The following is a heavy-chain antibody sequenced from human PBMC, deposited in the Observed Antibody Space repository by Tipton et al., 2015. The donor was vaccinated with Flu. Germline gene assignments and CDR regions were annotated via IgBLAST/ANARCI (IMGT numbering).Heavy chain of an antibody. D-gene: IGHD3-9*01. V-gene: IGHV1-8*01. CDR3: ARGQHGYYDILTGYYKVANWFDP. Sequence: QVQLVQSGAEVKKPGASVKVSCKASGYTFTSYDINWVRQATGQGLEWMGWMNPNSGNTGYAQTFQGRVTMTRNTSISTAYMELSSLRSEDTAVYYCARGQHGYYDILTGYYKVANWFDPWGQGTLVTVSS. J-gene: IGHJ5*02. CDR1: GYTFTSYD. CDR2: MNPNSGNT.